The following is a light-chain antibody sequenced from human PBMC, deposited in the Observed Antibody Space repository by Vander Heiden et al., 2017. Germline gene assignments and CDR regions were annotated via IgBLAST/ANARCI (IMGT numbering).Light chain of an antibody. J-gene: IGLJ1*01. V-gene: IGLV3-21*02. Sequence: SSVPTQTPSVSVAPGQTARITWGGDHIGRINVHWYRLKPSKAPVLVVYDDDDRPLGIPERFSGSNSGNTATLTISRVEAGDEADYYCQVWDRNSDQYVFGTGTKVTGL. CDR1: HIGRIN. CDR3: QVWDRNSDQYV. CDR2: DDD.